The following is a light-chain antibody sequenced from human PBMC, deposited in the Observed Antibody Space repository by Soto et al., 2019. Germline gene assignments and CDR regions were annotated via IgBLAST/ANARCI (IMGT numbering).Light chain of an antibody. CDR1: SSDVGGYNY. J-gene: IGLJ1*01. Sequence: QSALTQPASVSGSPGQSITISCTGSSSDVGGYNYVSWYQQHPGKAPKLMIYEVSKRPSGVSNRFSGSKSGTTASLPISGLQAEDEADYYCSSYTSSSTFYVFGTGTKLTVL. CDR3: SSYTSSSTFYV. V-gene: IGLV2-14*01. CDR2: EVS.